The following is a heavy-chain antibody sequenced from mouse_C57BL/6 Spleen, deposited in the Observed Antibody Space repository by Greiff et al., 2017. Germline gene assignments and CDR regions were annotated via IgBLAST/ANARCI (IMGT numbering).Heavy chain of an antibody. CDR3: ARMGDYGSSPGWFAY. V-gene: IGHV8-8*01. CDR2: IWWDDDK. J-gene: IGHJ3*01. D-gene: IGHD1-1*01. CDR1: GFSLSTFGMG. Sequence: QVTLKVSGPGILQPSQTLSLTCSFSGFSLSTFGMGVGWIRQPSGKGLDWLAHIWWDDDKYYNPALKSRLTISKDTSKKQVFLKIANVDTADTATYYCARMGDYGSSPGWFAYWGQGTLVTVSA.